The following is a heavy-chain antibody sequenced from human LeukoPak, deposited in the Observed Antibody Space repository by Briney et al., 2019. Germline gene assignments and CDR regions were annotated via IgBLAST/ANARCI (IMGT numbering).Heavy chain of an antibody. CDR3: ARGRGEGRGIAMVRGVRAPSYNWFDP. J-gene: IGHJ5*02. CDR1: GGSFSGYY. CDR2: INHSGST. Sequence: SETLSLTCAVFGGSFSGYYWSWIRQPPGKGLEWIGEINHSGSTNYNPSLKSRVTISVDTSKNQFSLKLSSVTAADTAVYYCARGRGEGRGIAMVRGVRAPSYNWFDPWGHGTQVTVSS. V-gene: IGHV4-34*01. D-gene: IGHD3-10*01.